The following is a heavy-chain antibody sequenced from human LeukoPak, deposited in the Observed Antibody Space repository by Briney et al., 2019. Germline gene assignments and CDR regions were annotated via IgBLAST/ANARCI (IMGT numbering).Heavy chain of an antibody. CDR3: ASSGSGSYYGEFYFDY. CDR1: GGSFSGYY. D-gene: IGHD1-26*01. J-gene: IGHJ4*02. CDR2: INHSGST. Sequence: SETLSLTCAVYGGSFSGYYWSWIRQPPGKGLEWIGEINHSGSTNYNPSLKSRVTISVDTSKNQFSLKLSSVTAADTAVYYCASSGSGSYYGEFYFDYRGQGTLVTVSS. V-gene: IGHV4-34*01.